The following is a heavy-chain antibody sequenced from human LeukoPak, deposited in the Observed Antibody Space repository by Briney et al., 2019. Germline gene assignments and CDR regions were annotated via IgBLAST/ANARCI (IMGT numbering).Heavy chain of an antibody. CDR3: ARDGTAMVRRAFDI. D-gene: IGHD5-18*01. V-gene: IGHV4-31*03. CDR2: IYYSGST. Sequence: SETLSLTCTVSGGSISSGGYYWSWIRQHPGKGLEWIGYIYYSGSTYYNPSLKSRVTISVDTSKNQFSLKLSSVTAADTAVYYCARDGTAMVRRAFDIWGQGTMVTVSS. J-gene: IGHJ3*02. CDR1: GGSISSGGYY.